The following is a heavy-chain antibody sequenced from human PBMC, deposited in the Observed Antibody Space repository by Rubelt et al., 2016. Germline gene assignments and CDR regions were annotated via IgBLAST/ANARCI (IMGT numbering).Heavy chain of an antibody. V-gene: IGHV3-15*07. Sequence: GREWVGRSRGKTDFGALEYAAPVEGRFSISRDDSENTLYLQMTSLKTEDTAVYYCTTTTYGFFYYYGLDVWGQGTTVTVSS. D-gene: IGHD3-10*01. CDR3: TTTTYGFFYYYGLDV. CDR2: SRGKTDFGAL. J-gene: IGHJ6*02.